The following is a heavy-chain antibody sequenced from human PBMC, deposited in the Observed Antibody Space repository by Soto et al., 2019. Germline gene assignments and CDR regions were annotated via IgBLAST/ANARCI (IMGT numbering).Heavy chain of an antibody. CDR2: ISYDGSNK. V-gene: IGHV3-30*18. J-gene: IGHJ6*02. D-gene: IGHD6-6*01. CDR3: AKVEEQLAPCCMHV. Sequence: GGSLRLSCAASGFTFSSYGMHWVRQAPGKGLEWVAVISYDGSNKYYADSVKGRFTISRDNSKNTLYLQMNSLRAEDTAVYYCAKVEEQLAPCCMHVCCPGTTLSVSS. CDR1: GFTFSSYG.